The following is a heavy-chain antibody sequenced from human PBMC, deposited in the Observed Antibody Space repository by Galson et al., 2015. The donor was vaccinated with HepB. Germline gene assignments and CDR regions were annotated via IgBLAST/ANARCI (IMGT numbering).Heavy chain of an antibody. CDR3: TRDTYYDFWSGPKPVSVDY. D-gene: IGHD3-3*01. J-gene: IGHJ4*02. Sequence: SLRLSCAASGFTFGDYAMSWFRQAPGKGLEWVGFIRSKAYGGTTEYAASVKGRFTISRDDSKSIAYLQMNSLKTEDTAVYYCTRDTYYDFWSGPKPVSVDYWGQGTLVTVSS. CDR2: IRSKAYGGTT. V-gene: IGHV3-49*03. CDR1: GFTFGDYA.